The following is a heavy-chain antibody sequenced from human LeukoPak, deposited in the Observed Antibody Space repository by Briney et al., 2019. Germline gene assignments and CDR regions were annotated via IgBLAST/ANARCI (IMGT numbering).Heavy chain of an antibody. CDR2: ISGPGSST. J-gene: IGHJ4*02. CDR1: GFTVSSNY. CDR3: AKDPSS. V-gene: IGHV3-23*01. Sequence: PGGSLRLSCAASGFTVSSNYMNWVRQAPGKGLEWVSAISGPGSSTFYADSVKGRFTISRDNSKDTLYLQMNSLRADDTAAYYCAKDPSSWGQGTLVTVSS.